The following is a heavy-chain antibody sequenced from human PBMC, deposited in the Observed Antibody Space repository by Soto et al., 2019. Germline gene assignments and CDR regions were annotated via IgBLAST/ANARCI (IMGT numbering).Heavy chain of an antibody. J-gene: IGHJ4*02. CDR2: SSAYNGNT. CDR1: GYTFTSYV. Sequence: GASVKVSCKTSGYTFTSYVINWVRQAPGQGLEWMGWSSAYNGNTNYAQKLQGRVTMTTETSTSTAYMELRSLRSDDTAIYYCARAVLVGPVPRNFDYWGQGTLVTVSS. CDR3: ARAVLVGPVPRNFDY. D-gene: IGHD2-8*02. V-gene: IGHV1-18*01.